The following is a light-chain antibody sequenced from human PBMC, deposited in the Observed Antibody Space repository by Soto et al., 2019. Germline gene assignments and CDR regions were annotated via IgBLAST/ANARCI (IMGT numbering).Light chain of an antibody. CDR2: GTS. CDR1: QSIANF. Sequence: DIQITQSPSSLSSSFVDRVTITCLASQSIANFLNWYQQEPGKAPKLVIYGTSTLQSGVPSRFSGSGSGTEFTLTISSLQPDDFATYYCQHYNSYSEAFGQGTKVDIK. CDR3: QHYNSYSEA. V-gene: IGKV1-5*01. J-gene: IGKJ1*01.